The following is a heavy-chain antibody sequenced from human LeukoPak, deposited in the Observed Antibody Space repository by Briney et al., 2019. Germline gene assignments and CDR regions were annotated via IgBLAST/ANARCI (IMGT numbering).Heavy chain of an antibody. Sequence: SETLSLTCAVSGGSISSSNWWSWVRQPPGKGLEWIGEIYHSGSTNYNPSLKSRVTIAVDKSRNQFSLKLSSVTAADTAVYYCARASHDYGDYSHFDYWGQGTLVTVSS. J-gene: IGHJ4*02. CDR2: IYHSGST. D-gene: IGHD4-17*01. CDR1: GGSISSSNW. CDR3: ARASHDYGDYSHFDY. V-gene: IGHV4-4*02.